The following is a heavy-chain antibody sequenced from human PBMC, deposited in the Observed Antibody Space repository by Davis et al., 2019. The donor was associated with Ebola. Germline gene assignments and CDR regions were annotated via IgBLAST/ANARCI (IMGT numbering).Heavy chain of an antibody. CDR3: ARDGGHADYDILTGYYTFSPFDY. CDR1: GFTFSSYW. CDR2: INSDGSST. V-gene: IGHV3-74*01. J-gene: IGHJ4*02. Sequence: PGGSLRLSCAASGFTFSSYWMHWVRQAPGKGLVWVSRINSDGSSTSYADSVKGRFTISRDNAKNTLYLQMNSLRAEDTAVYYCARDGGHADYDILTGYYTFSPFDYWGQGTLVTVSS. D-gene: IGHD3-9*01.